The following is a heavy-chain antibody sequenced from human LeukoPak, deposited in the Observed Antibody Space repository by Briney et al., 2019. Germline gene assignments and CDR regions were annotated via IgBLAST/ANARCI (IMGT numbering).Heavy chain of an antibody. V-gene: IGHV3-21*01. CDR3: ARDPAGYSYGYRKDFDY. D-gene: IGHD5-18*01. CDR1: GFTFSSYS. CDR2: ISSSSSYI. J-gene: IGHJ4*02. Sequence: PGGSLRLSCAASGFTFSSYSMNWVRQAPGKGLEWVSSISSSSSYIYYADSVKGRFTISRDNAKTSLYLQMNSLRAEDTAVYYCARDPAGYSYGYRKDFDYWGQGTLVTVST.